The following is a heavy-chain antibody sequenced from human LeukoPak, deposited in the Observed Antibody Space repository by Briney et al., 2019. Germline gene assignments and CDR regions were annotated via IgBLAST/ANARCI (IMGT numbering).Heavy chain of an antibody. Sequence: GGSLRLSCAASGSTFSSYSMNWVRQAPGKGLEWVSSISSSSSYIYYADSVKGRFTISRDNAKNSLYLQMNSLRAEDTAVYYCARDREFGGSYWIPDAFDIWGQGTMVTVSS. CDR2: ISSSSSYI. J-gene: IGHJ3*02. D-gene: IGHD1-26*01. CDR1: GSTFSSYS. CDR3: ARDREFGGSYWIPDAFDI. V-gene: IGHV3-21*01.